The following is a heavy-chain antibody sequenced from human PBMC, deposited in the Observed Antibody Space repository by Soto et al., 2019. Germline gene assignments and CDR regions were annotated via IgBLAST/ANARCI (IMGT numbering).Heavy chain of an antibody. CDR2: ISYDGSNK. Sequence: QVQLVESGGGVVQPGRSLRLSCAASGFTFSSYAMHWVRQAPGKGLEWVAVISYDGSNKYYADSVKGRFTISRDNSKNTLYLQMNSLRAEDTAVYYCARDSVDIVLMVYATHYCDYWGQGTLVTVSS. D-gene: IGHD2-8*01. CDR3: ARDSVDIVLMVYATHYCDY. CDR1: GFTFSSYA. V-gene: IGHV3-30-3*01. J-gene: IGHJ4*02.